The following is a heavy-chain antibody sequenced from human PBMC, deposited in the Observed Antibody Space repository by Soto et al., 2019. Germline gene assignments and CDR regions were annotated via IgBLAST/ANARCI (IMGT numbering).Heavy chain of an antibody. CDR2: ISASGGST. D-gene: IGHD3-3*01. CDR3: SKSYYDFWSGFAY. CDR1: GFTFSSYA. V-gene: IGHV3-23*01. Sequence: GGSLRLSCAASGFTFSSYAMNWVRQAPGKGLEWVSAISASGGSTSYADSVKGRFTISRDNSKNTLYLQMNSLRAEDTAVYYCSKSYYDFWSGFAYRSQGTLVPVSS. J-gene: IGHJ4*02.